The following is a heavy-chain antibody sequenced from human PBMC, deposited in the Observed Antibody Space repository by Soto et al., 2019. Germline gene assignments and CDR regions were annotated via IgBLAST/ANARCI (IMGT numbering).Heavy chain of an antibody. V-gene: IGHV3-30-3*01. J-gene: IGHJ6*02. CDR2: ISYDGSNK. Sequence: QVQLVESGGGVVQPGRSLRLSCAASGFTFSTYAMHWVRQAPGKGLEWVALISYDGSNKYYADSVKGRFTISRDNSKNTLSLKMNSLRAADTAVYYCARWGSLEDSYYGMEVWGQGTKVTVSS. D-gene: IGHD2-15*01. CDR3: ARWGSLEDSYYGMEV. CDR1: GFTFSTYA.